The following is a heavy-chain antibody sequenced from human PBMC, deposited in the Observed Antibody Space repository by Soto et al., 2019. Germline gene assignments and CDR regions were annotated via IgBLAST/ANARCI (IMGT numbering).Heavy chain of an antibody. CDR3: ARGYYDSNGQSNTFDI. V-gene: IGHV4-59*01. D-gene: IGHD3-22*01. CDR1: GASISSSD. CDR2: VHCSGNT. J-gene: IGHJ3*02. Sequence: LSLTCTVSGASISSSDWSWIRQSPGKGLEWIGYVHCSGNTKYNPSLKSRVTMSVDTSKNQFSLKLSSMTAADTAMYYCARGYYDSNGQSNTFDIWGQGTMVT.